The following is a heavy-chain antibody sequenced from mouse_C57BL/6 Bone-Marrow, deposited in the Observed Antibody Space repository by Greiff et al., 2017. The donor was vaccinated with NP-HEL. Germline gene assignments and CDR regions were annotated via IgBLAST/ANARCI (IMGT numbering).Heavy chain of an antibody. Sequence: VQLQQSGAELVRPGASVTLSCKASGYTFTDYEMHWVKQTPVHGLEWIGAIDPETGGTAYNQKFKGKAILTADKSSSTAYMELRSLTSEDSAVYYCTRSGYGSSYGYYAMDYWGQGTSVTVSS. D-gene: IGHD1-1*01. CDR1: GYTFTDYE. V-gene: IGHV1-15*01. CDR3: TRSGYGSSYGYYAMDY. CDR2: IDPETGGT. J-gene: IGHJ4*01.